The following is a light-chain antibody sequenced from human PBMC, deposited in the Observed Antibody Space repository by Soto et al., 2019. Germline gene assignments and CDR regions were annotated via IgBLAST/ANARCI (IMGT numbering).Light chain of an antibody. V-gene: IGKV3-15*01. CDR3: QQYNDWLT. CDR2: GAS. J-gene: IGKJ4*01. Sequence: EIVMTQSPVTLSVSPWERATLSCRASQSVSSNLAWYQQKPGQAPRLLLYGASTRATGIPARFSGSGSGTEFTLTISSLPSEDFAVYYCQQYNDWLTFGGGTKVDIK. CDR1: QSVSSN.